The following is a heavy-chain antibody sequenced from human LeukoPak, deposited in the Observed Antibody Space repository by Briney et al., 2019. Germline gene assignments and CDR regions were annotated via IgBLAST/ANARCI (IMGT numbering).Heavy chain of an antibody. CDR2: ISSSSSSI. Sequence: HPGGSLRLSCAASGFTFSSYSMNWVRQAPGKGLEWVSYISSSSSSIYYADSVKGRFTISRDNAKNSLYLQMNSLRAEDTAVYYCARAGSSWYHAFDIWGQGTMVTVSS. CDR1: GFTFSSYS. CDR3: ARAGSSWYHAFDI. D-gene: IGHD6-13*01. V-gene: IGHV3-48*04. J-gene: IGHJ3*02.